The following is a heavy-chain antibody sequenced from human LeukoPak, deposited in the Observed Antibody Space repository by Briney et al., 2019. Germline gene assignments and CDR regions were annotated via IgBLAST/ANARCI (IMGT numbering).Heavy chain of an antibody. CDR2: IRDSGEA. J-gene: IGHJ5*02. CDR1: DFSFSDST. Sequence: PGGSLRLSCAAFDFSFSDSTMSWVRQAPGKGLEWVGLIRDSGEAFYADFARGRFAISRDESENTLYLQMNSLRVEDTAVYFCARDRAANQDWVEFDPWGQGTPVIVSS. V-gene: IGHV3-66*03. CDR3: ARDRAANQDWVEFDP. D-gene: IGHD3/OR15-3a*01.